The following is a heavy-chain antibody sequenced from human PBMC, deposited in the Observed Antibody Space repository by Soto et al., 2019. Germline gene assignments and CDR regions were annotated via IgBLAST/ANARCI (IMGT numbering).Heavy chain of an antibody. Sequence: ASVKVSCKASGDTFTNYYIHWVRQAPGQGLEWMGTVNPSGGHTTYAQHFLGRVTMTRDTSTSTLYMELTSLTSDDTAVYYCARGGHVVVVTAALDYWGQGTLVTVS. CDR2: VNPSGGHT. CDR3: ARGGHVVVVTAALDY. D-gene: IGHD2-21*02. V-gene: IGHV1-46*01. J-gene: IGHJ4*02. CDR1: GDTFTNYY.